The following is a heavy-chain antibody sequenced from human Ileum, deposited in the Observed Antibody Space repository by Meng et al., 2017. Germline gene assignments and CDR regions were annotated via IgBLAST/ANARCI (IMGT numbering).Heavy chain of an antibody. Sequence: QVQLIQSGGGLVKPGGSLRLSCSASGFTFSDYFMSWIRQAPGEGLGWLSYIGSSGGSIAYADSVKGRFTASRDNSKNALYLQMDSLRAEDTAVYYCARGTTYCNAVKCAYDPWGQGTLVTVSS. CDR1: GFTFSDYF. V-gene: IGHV3-11*01. CDR3: ARGTTYCNAVKCAYDP. D-gene: IGHD2/OR15-2a*01. J-gene: IGHJ5*02. CDR2: IGSSGGSI.